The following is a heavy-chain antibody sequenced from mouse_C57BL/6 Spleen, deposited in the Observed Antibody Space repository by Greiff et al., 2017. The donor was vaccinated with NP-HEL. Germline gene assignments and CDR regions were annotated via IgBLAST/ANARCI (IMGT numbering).Heavy chain of an antibody. CDR1: GYTFTSYW. CDR2: IDPSDSET. J-gene: IGHJ4*01. CDR3: ARNDYTGHGAMDY. Sequence: VQLQQPGAELVRPGSSVKLSCKASGYTFTSYWMHWVKQRPIQGLEWIGNIDPSDSETHYNQKFKDKATLTVDKSSSTAYMQLSSLTSEDSAVYYCARNDYTGHGAMDYWGQGTSVTVSS. V-gene: IGHV1-52*01. D-gene: IGHD2-4*01.